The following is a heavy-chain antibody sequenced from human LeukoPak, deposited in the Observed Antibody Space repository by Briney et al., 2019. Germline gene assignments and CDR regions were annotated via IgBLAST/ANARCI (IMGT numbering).Heavy chain of an antibody. CDR1: GFTFSSYG. Sequence: PGGSLRLSCAASGFTFSSYGMHWVRQAPGKGLEWVSVISYDGSNKYYADSVKGRFTISRDNSKNTLYLQMNSLRAEDTGVYYCAESLSEWSSPFDYWGEGAQVTVSS. V-gene: IGHV3-30*18. CDR2: ISYDGSNK. J-gene: IGHJ4*02. D-gene: IGHD3-3*01. CDR3: AESLSEWSSPFDY.